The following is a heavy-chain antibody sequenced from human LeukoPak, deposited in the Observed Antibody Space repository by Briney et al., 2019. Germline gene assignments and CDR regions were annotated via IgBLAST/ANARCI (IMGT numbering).Heavy chain of an antibody. CDR3: AIPPYYYDSSSDI. D-gene: IGHD3-22*01. CDR1: EFTFGDYS. V-gene: IGHV3-48*04. J-gene: IGHJ3*02. Sequence: GGSLRLSCAASEFTFGDYSMNWVRQAPGKGLEWVSYITSDSSATYYADSVKGRFTISRDNAKNSLYLQMNSLRAEDTAVYYCAIPPYYYDSSSDIWGQGTMVTVSS. CDR2: ITSDSSAT.